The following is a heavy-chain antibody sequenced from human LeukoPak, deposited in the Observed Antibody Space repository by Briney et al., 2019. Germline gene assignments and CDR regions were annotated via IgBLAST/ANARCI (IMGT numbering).Heavy chain of an antibody. CDR2: VAHHGKT. D-gene: IGHD2-21*01. CDR1: CGSINNANW. V-gene: IGHV4-4*02. CDR3: TRTNRDWVPSDY. Sequence: PSGTLSLTCAVCCGSINNANWWSWVRQPPGKGLEWIAEVAHHGKTNYNPSLESRVTVSVDKSKSQFSLNLTSVTAADTAVYFCTRTNRDWVPSDYWGQGTLVTVSS. J-gene: IGHJ4*02.